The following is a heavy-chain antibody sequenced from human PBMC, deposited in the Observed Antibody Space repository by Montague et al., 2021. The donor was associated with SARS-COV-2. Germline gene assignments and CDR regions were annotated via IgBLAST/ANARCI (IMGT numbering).Heavy chain of an antibody. CDR1: GGSISSYY. CDR3: ARLGLQLLGGHYFDY. Sequence: SETLSLTCTVSGGSISSYYWSWIRQPPGKGLEWIGYIYYSGSTNXNPSLKSRVTTSVDTSKNQFSLELSSVTAADTAVYYCARLGLQLLGGHYFDYWGQGTLVTVSS. D-gene: IGHD5-24*01. J-gene: IGHJ4*02. CDR2: IYYSGST. V-gene: IGHV4-59*08.